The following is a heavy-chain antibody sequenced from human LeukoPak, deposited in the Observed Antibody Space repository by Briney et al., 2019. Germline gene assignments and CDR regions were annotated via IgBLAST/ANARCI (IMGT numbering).Heavy chain of an antibody. CDR1: GGTFSSYT. Sequence: SVKVSCKASGGTFSSYTVTWVRQAPGQGLEWRGGIIPMFRTSDYAQKFQGRVTVTTDESTSTAYMELTSLRSEDTAVYYCARVSVDSGYYYLDFWGQGTLVTVSS. CDR3: ARVSVDSGYYYLDF. J-gene: IGHJ4*02. CDR2: IIPMFRTS. V-gene: IGHV1-69*05. D-gene: IGHD3-22*01.